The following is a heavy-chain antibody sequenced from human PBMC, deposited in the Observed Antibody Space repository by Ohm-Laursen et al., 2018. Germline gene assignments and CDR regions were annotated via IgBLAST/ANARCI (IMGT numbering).Heavy chain of an antibody. D-gene: IGHD3-3*01. V-gene: IGHV3-66*04. CDR3: ARPTIFEISGDSDY. CDR2: IYGGGTT. J-gene: IGHJ4*02. Sequence: GSLRLSCTASGFTFSSYGMSWVRQAPGKGLEWVSVIYGGGTTYYADSVKGRFTISRDNSKNTLYLQMNSLRAEDTAVYYCARPTIFEISGDSDYWGQGTLVTVSS. CDR1: GFTFSSYG.